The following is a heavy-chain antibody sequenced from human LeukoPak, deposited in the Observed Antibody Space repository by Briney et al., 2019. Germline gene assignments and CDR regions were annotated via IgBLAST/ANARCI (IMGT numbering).Heavy chain of an antibody. CDR1: GFTFSSYG. Sequence: GGSLRLSCAASGFTFSSYGMHWVRQAPGKGLEWVAVISYDGSNKYYADSVKGRFTISRDNSKNTLYLQMNSLRAEDTAVYYCARDSDYGGNSKFDYWGQGTLVTVSS. D-gene: IGHD4-23*01. CDR2: ISYDGSNK. CDR3: ARDSDYGGNSKFDY. J-gene: IGHJ4*02. V-gene: IGHV3-30*03.